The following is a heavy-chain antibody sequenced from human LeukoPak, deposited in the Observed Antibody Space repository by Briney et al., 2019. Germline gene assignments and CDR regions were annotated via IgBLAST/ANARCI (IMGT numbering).Heavy chain of an antibody. CDR1: GGSISSYY. V-gene: IGHV4-59*08. CDR3: ARRYCSGGSFYPRHFDF. J-gene: IGHJ4*02. Sequence: SETLSLTCTVSGGSISSYYWSWIRQPPGKGLEWIGYIYYSGMTNYNPSLKSRVTMSVDTSKNQFSLNLNSATAADTAVYYCARRYCSGGSFYPRHFDFWGQGTLVTVSS. D-gene: IGHD2-15*01. CDR2: IYYSGMT.